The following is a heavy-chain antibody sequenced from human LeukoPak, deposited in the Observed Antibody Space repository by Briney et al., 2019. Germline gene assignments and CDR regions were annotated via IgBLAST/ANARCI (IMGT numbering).Heavy chain of an antibody. Sequence: GGSLRLSCAASGFTFSSYAMSWVRQAPGKGLEWVSAISGSGGSTYYADSVKGRFTISRGNSKNTLYLQMNSLRAEDTAVYYCAKDWVYYDSSGYLYYFDYWGQGTLVTVSS. CDR3: AKDWVYYDSSGYLYYFDY. CDR1: GFTFSSYA. J-gene: IGHJ4*02. D-gene: IGHD3-22*01. V-gene: IGHV3-23*01. CDR2: ISGSGGST.